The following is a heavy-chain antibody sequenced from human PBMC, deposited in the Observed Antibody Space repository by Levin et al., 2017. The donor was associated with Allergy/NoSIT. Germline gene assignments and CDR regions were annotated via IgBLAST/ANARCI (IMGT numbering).Heavy chain of an antibody. CDR3: ARVTAMATASIQNYFDY. Sequence: GESLKISCKGSGYSFTSYWIGWVRQMPGKGLEWMGIIYPGDSDTRYSPSFQGQVTISADKSISTAYLQWSSLKASDTTMYYCARVTAMATASIQNYFDYWGQGTLVTVSS. J-gene: IGHJ4*02. CDR2: IYPGDSDT. CDR1: GYSFTSYW. V-gene: IGHV5-51*01. D-gene: IGHD5-18*01.